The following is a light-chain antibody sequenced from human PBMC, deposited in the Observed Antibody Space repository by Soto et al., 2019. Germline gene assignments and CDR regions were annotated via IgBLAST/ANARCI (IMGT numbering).Light chain of an antibody. V-gene: IGKV3D-15*01. CDR2: GAS. CDR3: LQDYNYPYT. Sequence: EIVMTQSPATLSVSPGERATLSCRASQSVSNNLAWYQQKPGQAPRLLIYGASTRATGIPARFSGSGSGTEFTLTISSLQPEDFATYYCLQDYNYPYTFGQGTKLEIK. CDR1: QSVSNN. J-gene: IGKJ2*01.